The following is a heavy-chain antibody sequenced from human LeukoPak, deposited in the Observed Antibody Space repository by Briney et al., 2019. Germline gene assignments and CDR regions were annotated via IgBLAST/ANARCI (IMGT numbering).Heavy chain of an antibody. CDR1: GFTFSSYG. V-gene: IGHV3-30*02. CDR3: AKDLTHEQWMVNLDY. D-gene: IGHD6-19*01. J-gene: IGHJ4*02. CDR2: IRYDGSNK. Sequence: PGGSLRLSCAASGFTFSSYGMHGVRQAPGKGLECVAFIRYDGSNKYYADSVRGRFTISRDNSKNTLYLRMNSLRAEDTAVYYCAKDLTHEQWMVNLDYWGQGTLVTVSS.